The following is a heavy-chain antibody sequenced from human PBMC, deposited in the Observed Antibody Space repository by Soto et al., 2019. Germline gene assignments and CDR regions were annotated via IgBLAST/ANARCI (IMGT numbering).Heavy chain of an antibody. CDR2: IYTDGRT. J-gene: IGHJ6*02. CDR3: ARDPPTTWDYGLDV. V-gene: IGHV3-53*02. D-gene: IGHD1-26*01. Sequence: EVQLVETGGGLIQPGGSLRLSCAASGFTVSSSYMTWVRQAPGKGLEWLSFIYTDGRTYYADSVKGRFTISRDDSKNTVYLQMTRLRAEDTAVYYCARDPPTTWDYGLDVWGQGTTVTVSS. CDR1: GFTVSSSY.